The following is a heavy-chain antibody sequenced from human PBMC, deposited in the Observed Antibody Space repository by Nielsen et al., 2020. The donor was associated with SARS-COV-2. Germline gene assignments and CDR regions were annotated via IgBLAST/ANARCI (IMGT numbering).Heavy chain of an antibody. J-gene: IGHJ6*02. CDR3: AREHGESSGFLGVYYYGMDG. Sequence: SETLSLTCTVSGGSISSYYCSWIRQPPGKGLEWIGYIYYSGSTNYNPSLKSRVTISVETSKNQFSLKLSAVTAADTAVDYCAREHGESSGFLGVYYYGMDGWGQGTTVTVSS. D-gene: IGHD3-10*01. CDR2: IYYSGST. CDR1: GGSISSYY. V-gene: IGHV4-59*01.